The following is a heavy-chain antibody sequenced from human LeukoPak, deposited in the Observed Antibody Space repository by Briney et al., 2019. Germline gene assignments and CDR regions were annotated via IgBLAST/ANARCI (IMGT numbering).Heavy chain of an antibody. D-gene: IGHD3-10*01. J-gene: IGHJ2*01. Sequence: PSETLSLTCTVSGGSISSSSYYWGWIRQPPGKGLEWIGSIYYSGSTYYNPSLKSRVTISVDTSKNQFSLKLSSVTAADTAVYYCARGGRARRPSGYFDLWGRGTLVTVSS. CDR1: GGSISSSSYY. CDR2: IYYSGST. CDR3: ARGGRARRPSGYFDL. V-gene: IGHV4-39*01.